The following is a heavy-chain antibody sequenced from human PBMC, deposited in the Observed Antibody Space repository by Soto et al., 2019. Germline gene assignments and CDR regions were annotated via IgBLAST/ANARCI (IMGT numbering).Heavy chain of an antibody. J-gene: IGHJ4*02. CDR3: AKDGRGAGSHYNSFGY. CDR1: GFTVGNNY. CDR2: IYSTGTT. V-gene: IGHV3-53*01. Sequence: EVQLVESGGGLIQPGGSLKFSCAASGFTVGNNYMSWVRQAPGKGLEWVPLIYSTGTTKYADSVKGRFTVSRHNAKNPLYLQVNRLRAEDTAVYYCAKDGRGAGSHYNSFGYWGQGTLVTVSS. D-gene: IGHD3-10*01.